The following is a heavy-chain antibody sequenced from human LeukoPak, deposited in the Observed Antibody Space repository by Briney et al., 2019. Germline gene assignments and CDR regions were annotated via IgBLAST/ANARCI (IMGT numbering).Heavy chain of an antibody. V-gene: IGHV3-23*01. Sequence: GGSLRLSCAASGFTFSSYAMSWVRQAPGKGLEWVSTISGSGDTTYYADSVKGRFTISRDNAKNSLYLQMNSLRAEDTAVYYCARRGEYSSSYPFDYWGQGTLVTVSS. CDR1: GFTFSSYA. D-gene: IGHD6-6*01. J-gene: IGHJ4*02. CDR2: ISGSGDTT. CDR3: ARRGEYSSSYPFDY.